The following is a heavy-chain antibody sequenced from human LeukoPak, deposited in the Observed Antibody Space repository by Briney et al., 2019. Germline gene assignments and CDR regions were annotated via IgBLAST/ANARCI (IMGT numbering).Heavy chain of an antibody. J-gene: IGHJ4*02. V-gene: IGHV1-2*02. Sequence: ASVKVSCKASGYTFTDYYMHWVRQAPGQGLEWMGRINPDSGDTNYAQKFQGRVTMTRDTSIFTAYMELTRLRSDDTAVYYCARGTPSLYWGQGTRVTVSS. CDR3: ARGTPSLY. CDR1: GYTFTDYY. CDR2: INPDSGDT. D-gene: IGHD2-2*01.